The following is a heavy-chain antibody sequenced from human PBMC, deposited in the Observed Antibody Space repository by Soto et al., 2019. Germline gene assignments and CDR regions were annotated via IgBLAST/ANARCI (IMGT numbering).Heavy chain of an antibody. V-gene: IGHV3-48*01. J-gene: IGHJ4*02. D-gene: IGHD3-22*01. CDR1: GFTFSSYS. CDR2: ISSSSSTI. Sequence: GGSLRLSCAASGFTFSSYSMNWVRQAPGKGLEWVSYISSSSSTIYYADSVKGRFTISRDNAKNSLYLQMNSLRAEDTAVYYCARDNHDSSGSLDYWGQGTLVTVSS. CDR3: ARDNHDSSGSLDY.